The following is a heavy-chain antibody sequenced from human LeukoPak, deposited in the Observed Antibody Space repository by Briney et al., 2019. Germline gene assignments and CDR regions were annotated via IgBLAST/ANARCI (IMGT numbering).Heavy chain of an antibody. J-gene: IGHJ6*02. CDR1: GFTFSDSY. V-gene: IGHV3-7*03. CDR3: ARNNGMDV. CDR2: VNRDGSET. Sequence: GGSLRLSCAASGFTFSDSYMSWFRQVPWRGPEWVANVNRDGSETYYLDSVEGRFTISKDNAKNSLYLQMNSLRAEDTALYHCARNNGMDVWGQGTTVIVSS.